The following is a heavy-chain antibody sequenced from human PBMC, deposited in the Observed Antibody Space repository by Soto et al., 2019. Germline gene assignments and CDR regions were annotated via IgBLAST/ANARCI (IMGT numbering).Heavy chain of an antibody. D-gene: IGHD2-15*01. V-gene: IGHV4-4*02. CDR2: IYHSGTI. CDR3: ARVRIVVVVGAPYYCGLDV. J-gene: IGHJ6*02. CDR1: GDSISSSHL. Sequence: SETLSLTCAVSGDSISSSHLWSWVRQPPGKGLEWIGEIYHSGTINYNPSLKSRVTISVDKSKNQFSLNLNSVTAADTAVYYCARVRIVVVVGAPYYCGLDVWGQGTTVTV.